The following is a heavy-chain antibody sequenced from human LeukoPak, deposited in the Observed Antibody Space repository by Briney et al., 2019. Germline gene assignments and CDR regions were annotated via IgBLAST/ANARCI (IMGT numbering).Heavy chain of an antibody. D-gene: IGHD2-15*01. Sequence: ASVKVSCKASGYTFTSYGISWVRQAPGQGLERMGWISAYNGNTNYAQKLQGRVTMTSDTSISTAYMELSRLRSDDTAVYYCARMVVAATPYYYYYMDVWGKGTTVTVSS. CDR1: GYTFTSYG. CDR2: ISAYNGNT. V-gene: IGHV1-18*01. CDR3: ARMVVAATPYYYYYMDV. J-gene: IGHJ6*03.